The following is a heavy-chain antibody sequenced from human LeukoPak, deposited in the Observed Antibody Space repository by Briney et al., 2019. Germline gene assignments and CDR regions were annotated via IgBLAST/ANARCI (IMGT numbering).Heavy chain of an antibody. CDR2: FDPEDGET. CDR1: GYTLTELS. D-gene: IGHD3-22*01. J-gene: IGHJ5*02. V-gene: IGHV1-24*01. Sequence: ASVKVSCKVSGYTLTELSMHWVRQAPGKGLEWMGGFDPEDGETIYAQKFQGRVTMTEDTSTDTAYMELSSLRSEDTAVYYCARAPALYDSSGYYYFWFDPWGQGTLVTVSS. CDR3: ARAPALYDSSGYYYFWFDP.